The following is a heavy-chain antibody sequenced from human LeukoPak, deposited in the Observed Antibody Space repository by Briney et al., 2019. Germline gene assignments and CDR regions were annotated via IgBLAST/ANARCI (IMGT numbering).Heavy chain of an antibody. CDR1: GSTFSSYA. CDR2: ISGGGGTT. CDR3: AKVGIQLWFPYYFDY. Sequence: GGSLRLSCAASGSTFSSYAMTWVRQAPGKGLEWVSSISGGGGTTYYADSVKGRFTISRDNSKNTLYLQVNSLRAEDTAVYYCAKVGIQLWFPYYFDYWGQGTLVTVSS. J-gene: IGHJ4*02. V-gene: IGHV3-23*01. D-gene: IGHD5-18*01.